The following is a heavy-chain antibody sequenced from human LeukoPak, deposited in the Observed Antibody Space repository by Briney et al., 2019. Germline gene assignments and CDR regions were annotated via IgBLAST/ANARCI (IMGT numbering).Heavy chain of an antibody. CDR2: IRSDGSNK. D-gene: IGHD6-19*01. CDR1: GFTFSSYG. J-gene: IGHJ4*02. CDR3: ARILDSAWGELGY. Sequence: PGGSLRLSCAASGFTFSSYGMHWVRQAPGKGLEWMAFIRSDGSNKYYADSVKGRFTISRDNSKNILYLQMNGLRAEDTAVYYCARILDSAWGELGYWGQGTLVTVSS. V-gene: IGHV3-30*02.